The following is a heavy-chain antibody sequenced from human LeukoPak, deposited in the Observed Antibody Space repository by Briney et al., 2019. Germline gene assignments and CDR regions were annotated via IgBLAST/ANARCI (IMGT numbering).Heavy chain of an antibody. CDR1: GFTFSSYW. Sequence: GGSLRLSCAASGFTFSSYWMSWVRQAPGKGLEWVANIKEDGSKKYYVDSVKGRFTISRDNAKKSLFLQMNSLRVEDTAVYYCARGRNLAVWGQGTTVTVSS. J-gene: IGHJ6*02. CDR2: IKEDGSKK. CDR3: ARGRNLAV. V-gene: IGHV3-7*01.